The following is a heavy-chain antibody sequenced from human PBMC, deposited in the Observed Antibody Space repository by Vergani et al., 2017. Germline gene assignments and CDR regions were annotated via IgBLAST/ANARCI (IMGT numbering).Heavy chain of an antibody. Sequence: QVQLVESGGGVVQPGRSLRLSCAASGFTFSSYAMHWVRQAPGKGLEWVAVISYDGSNKYYADSVKGRFTISRDNSKNTLYLQMNSLRAEDTAVYYCARGMIVVVDTFDYWGQGTLVTVSS. J-gene: IGHJ4*02. CDR1: GFTFSSYA. V-gene: IGHV3-30-3*01. D-gene: IGHD3-22*01. CDR2: ISYDGSNK. CDR3: ARGMIVVVDTFDY.